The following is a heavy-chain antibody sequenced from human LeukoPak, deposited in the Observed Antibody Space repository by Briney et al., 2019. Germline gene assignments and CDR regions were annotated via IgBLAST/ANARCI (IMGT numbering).Heavy chain of an antibody. CDR1: GFTFSSYA. D-gene: IGHD1-26*01. CDR3: TKSYYGGSYYNLDY. CDR2: ISGDGDST. J-gene: IGHJ4*02. V-gene: IGHV3-23*01. Sequence: PGGSLRLSCAASGFTFSSYAMSWVRQAPGKGLEWVSAISGDGDSTYYADSVKGRFTISRDNSKNMVHLQMNSLRAEDTAVYYCTKSYYGGSYYNLDYWGQGALVTVSS.